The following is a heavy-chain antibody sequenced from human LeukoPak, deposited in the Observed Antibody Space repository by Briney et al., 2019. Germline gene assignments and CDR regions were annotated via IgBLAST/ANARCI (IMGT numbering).Heavy chain of an antibody. V-gene: IGHV3-7*03. Sequence: GGSLRLSCAASGFTFSDYYMNWVRQAPGKGLEWMAKIKRDGSEKYYVDSVKGRFTISRDNAKKSVYLQMNSLRAEDTAVYYCASDGFDIWGQGTMVTVSS. CDR3: ASDGFDI. CDR1: GFTFSDYY. CDR2: IKRDGSEK. J-gene: IGHJ3*02.